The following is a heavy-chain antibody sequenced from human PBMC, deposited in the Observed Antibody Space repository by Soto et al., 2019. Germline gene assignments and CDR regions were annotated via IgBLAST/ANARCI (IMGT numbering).Heavy chain of an antibody. CDR3: AREGVAAYYYYGMDV. J-gene: IGHJ6*04. V-gene: IGHV1-18*01. D-gene: IGHD5-12*01. CDR2: ISTYNGDT. Sequence: QVQLVQSGAEVKKPGASVKVSCKASGYTFTRSGISWVRQAPGQGLEWMVRISTYNGDTNYAQTFQGRVTMTTDTSTSTVYMELRSLRSDDTAVYYCAREGVAAYYYYGMDVWGEGTPVTVSS. CDR1: GYTFTRSG.